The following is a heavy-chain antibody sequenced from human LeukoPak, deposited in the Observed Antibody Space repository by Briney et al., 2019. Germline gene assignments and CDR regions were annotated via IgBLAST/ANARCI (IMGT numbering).Heavy chain of an antibody. J-gene: IGHJ5*02. CDR3: ARGGVGATTDVWVDP. Sequence: ASVKVSCKASGYTFTNYYIHWVRQAPGQGLECMGIITPSGGSTSYAQTFQGRVTLTRDMSTSTVYMELSSLSSEDTAVYYCARGGVGATTDVWVDPWGQGTLVTVSS. D-gene: IGHD1-26*01. CDR2: ITPSGGST. CDR1: GYTFTNYY. V-gene: IGHV1-46*01.